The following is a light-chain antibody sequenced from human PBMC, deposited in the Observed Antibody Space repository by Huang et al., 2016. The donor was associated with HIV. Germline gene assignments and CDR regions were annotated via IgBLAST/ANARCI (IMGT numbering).Light chain of an antibody. CDR1: QAISNS. J-gene: IGKJ1*01. V-gene: IGKV1-NL1*01. CDR2: SAS. CDR3: QQYYGTPT. Sequence: DIRVTQSPSSLSPSVGDRVTITCRASQAISNSLAWYQQRPGKAPKLRLHSASTLENGVPSRFSGSGSGADYTLTVSSLQPEDFATYYCQQYYGTPTFGQGTRVEIK.